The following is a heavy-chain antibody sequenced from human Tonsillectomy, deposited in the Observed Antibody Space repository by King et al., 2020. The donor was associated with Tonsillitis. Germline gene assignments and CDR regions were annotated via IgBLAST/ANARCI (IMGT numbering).Heavy chain of an antibody. V-gene: IGHV1-2*04. CDR2: INPNNGGT. D-gene: IGHD1-26*01. Sequence: QLVQSGAEVKKPGASVKFSCKASGYTFTGYYMHWVLQAPGPGLEWMGWINPNNGGTNYVQKFQGWITMTRDTSISTAYMVLSRLRSDDTAVYYCARGSSHTTGGGRYWGQGTLVTVSS. J-gene: IGHJ4*02. CDR3: ARGSSHTTGGGRY. CDR1: GYTFTGYY.